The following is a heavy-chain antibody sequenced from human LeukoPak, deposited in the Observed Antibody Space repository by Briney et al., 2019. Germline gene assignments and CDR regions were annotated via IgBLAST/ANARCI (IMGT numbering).Heavy chain of an antibody. CDR3: ARDESGSYSLDY. J-gene: IGHJ4*02. CDR1: GFTFSDHY. CDR2: TRNKANSYTT. Sequence: AGGSQRLFCAASGFTFSDHYMDWVRQAPGKGLEWVGRTRNKANSYTTEYAASVKGRFTISRDDSKNSVYLQMNSLKTEDTAVYYCARDESGSYSLDYWGQGTLVTVSS. D-gene: IGHD1-26*01. V-gene: IGHV3-72*01.